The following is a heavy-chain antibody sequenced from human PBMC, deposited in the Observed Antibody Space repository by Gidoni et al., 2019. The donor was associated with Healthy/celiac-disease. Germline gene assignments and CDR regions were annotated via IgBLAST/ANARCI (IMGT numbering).Heavy chain of an antibody. CDR1: GGSFSGYY. Sequence: QVQLQQWGAGLLKPSETLSLTCAVYGGSFSGYYWSWIRQPPGKGLEWIGEINHSGSTNYNPSLKSRVTISVDTSKNQFSLKLSSVTAADTAVYYCARGRRVYYYMDVWGKGTTVTVSS. J-gene: IGHJ6*03. V-gene: IGHV4-34*01. D-gene: IGHD6-13*01. CDR3: ARGRRVYYYMDV. CDR2: INHSGST.